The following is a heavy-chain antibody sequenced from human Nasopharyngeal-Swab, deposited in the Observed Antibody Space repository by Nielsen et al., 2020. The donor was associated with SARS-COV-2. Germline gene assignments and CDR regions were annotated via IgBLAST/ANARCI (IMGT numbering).Heavy chain of an antibody. Sequence: GESLKISCAASGFTFSSYGMHWVRQAPGKGPEWVAVIWYDGSNKYYADSVKGRFTISRDNSKNTLYLQMNSLRAEDTAVYYCARQSEYSSSWYFDYWGQGTLVTVSS. D-gene: IGHD6-13*01. CDR1: GFTFSSYG. CDR3: ARQSEYSSSWYFDY. V-gene: IGHV3-33*01. CDR2: IWYDGSNK. J-gene: IGHJ4*02.